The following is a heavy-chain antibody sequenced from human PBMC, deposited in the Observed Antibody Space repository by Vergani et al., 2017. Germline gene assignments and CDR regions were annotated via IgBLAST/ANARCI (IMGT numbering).Heavy chain of an antibody. D-gene: IGHD4-23*01. CDR1: GYTFTSYD. J-gene: IGHJ4*02. CDR2: MNPNSGNT. Sequence: QVQLVQSGAEVKKPGASVKVSCKASGYTFTSYDINWVRQATGQGLEWMGWMNPNSGNTGYAQKFQGRVTMTRNTSISTAYMELSSLRSEDTAVYYCARSAHDYGGKPPLADVDYWGQGTLVTVSS. V-gene: IGHV1-8*01. CDR3: ARSAHDYGGKPPLADVDY.